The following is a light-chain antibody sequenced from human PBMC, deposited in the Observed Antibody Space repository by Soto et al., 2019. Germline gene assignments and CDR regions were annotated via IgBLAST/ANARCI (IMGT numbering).Light chain of an antibody. CDR3: AAWYDSLSGYI. V-gene: IGLV1-47*01. CDR2: RNN. Sequence: QSVLTQPPSASGTPGQRVTISCSGSTSNIGSNYVYWYQQLPGTAPKLLIYRNNQRHSGVPDRLSGAKSGTSASLAISGLRSEDEADYYCAAWYDSLSGYIFGTGTKLTVL. J-gene: IGLJ1*01. CDR1: TSNIGSNY.